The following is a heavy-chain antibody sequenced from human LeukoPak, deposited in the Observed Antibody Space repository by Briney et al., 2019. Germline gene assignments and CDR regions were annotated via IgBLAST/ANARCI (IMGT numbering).Heavy chain of an antibody. CDR2: IIPIFGTA. J-gene: IGHJ6*02. CDR1: GGTFSSYA. Sequence: SVKVSCKASGGTFSSYAISWVRQAPGQGLEWMGGIIPIFGTANYAQKFQGRVTITADESTSTAYMELSSLRSEDTAVYYCARADDFWSGYPHSTYYGMDVWGQGTTVTVSS. CDR3: ARADDFWSGYPHSTYYGMDV. D-gene: IGHD3-3*01. V-gene: IGHV1-69*13.